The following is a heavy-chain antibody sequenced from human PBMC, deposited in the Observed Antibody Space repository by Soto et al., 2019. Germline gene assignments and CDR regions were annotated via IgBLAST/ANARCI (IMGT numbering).Heavy chain of an antibody. CDR2: ISAYNGNT. CDR1: GYTFTSYG. Sequence: ASVEVSCKASGYTFTSYGISWVRQAPGQGLEWMGWISAYNGNTNYAQKLQGRVTMTTDTSTSTAYMELRSLRSDDTAVYYCARVMNYYDSSGYPDYWGQGTLVTVSS. D-gene: IGHD3-22*01. CDR3: ARVMNYYDSSGYPDY. V-gene: IGHV1-18*01. J-gene: IGHJ4*02.